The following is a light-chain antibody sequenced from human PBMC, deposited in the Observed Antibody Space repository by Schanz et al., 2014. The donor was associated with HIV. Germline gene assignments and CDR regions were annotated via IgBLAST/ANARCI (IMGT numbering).Light chain of an antibody. CDR3: QQYGRSPDT. CDR1: EAISSNY. V-gene: IGKV3-20*01. Sequence: EIVLTQSPGTLSLSPGERVILSCRASEAISSNYLAWYRQRPGQAPRLLIFGASMKATGIPDRFSGSGSGTDFTLTISRLEPEDFAVYYCQQYGRSPDTFGQGTRLEIK. CDR2: GAS. J-gene: IGKJ5*01.